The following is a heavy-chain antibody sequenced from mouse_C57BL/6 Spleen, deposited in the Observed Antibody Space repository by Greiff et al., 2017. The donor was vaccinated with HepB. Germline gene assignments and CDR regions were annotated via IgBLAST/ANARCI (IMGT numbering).Heavy chain of an antibody. CDR1: GYSITSGYD. J-gene: IGHJ3*01. D-gene: IGHD1-1*01. CDR3: ARDYGSSYVFAY. Sequence: EVKLVESGPGMVKPSQSLSLTCTVTGYSITSGYDWHWIRHFPGNKLEWMGYISYSGSTNYNPCLKSRISITHDKSKNHFFLKLNSVTTEDTATYYCARDYGSSYVFAYWGQGTLVTVSA. CDR2: ISYSGST. V-gene: IGHV3-1*01.